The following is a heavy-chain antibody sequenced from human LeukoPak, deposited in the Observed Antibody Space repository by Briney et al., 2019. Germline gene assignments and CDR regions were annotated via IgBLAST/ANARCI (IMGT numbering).Heavy chain of an antibody. V-gene: IGHV3-23*01. CDR1: GFTFSSYA. Sequence: GGSLRLSCAASGFTFSSYAMSWVRQAPGKGLEWVSAISGSGGSTYYADSVKGRFTISRDNSKNTLYLQMNSLRAEDTAVYYCAKHCGFSYGSNYDMDVWGKGTTVTVSS. D-gene: IGHD5-18*01. J-gene: IGHJ6*03. CDR2: ISGSGGST. CDR3: AKHCGFSYGSNYDMDV.